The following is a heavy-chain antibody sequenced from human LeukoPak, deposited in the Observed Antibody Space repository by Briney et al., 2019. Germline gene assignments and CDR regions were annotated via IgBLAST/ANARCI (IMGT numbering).Heavy chain of an antibody. V-gene: IGHV4-34*01. J-gene: IGHJ5*02. CDR2: INHSGST. CDR1: GGSFSGYY. Sequence: SETLSLTCAVYGGSFSGYYWSWIRQPPGKGLEWIGEINHSGSTNYNPSLKSRVTISVDTSKNQFSLKLSSVTAADTAVYYRARGVTVINWFDPWGQGTLVTVSS. D-gene: IGHD4-17*01. CDR3: ARGVTVINWFDP.